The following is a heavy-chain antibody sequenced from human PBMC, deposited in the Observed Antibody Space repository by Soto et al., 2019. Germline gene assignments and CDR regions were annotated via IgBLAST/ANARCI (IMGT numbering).Heavy chain of an antibody. D-gene: IGHD3-3*01. Sequence: PGGSLRLSCAASGFTFSNAWMNWVRQAPGKGLEWVGRIKSKTDGGTTDYAAPVKGRFTISRDDSKNTLYLQMNSLKTEDTAVYYCTTAYDFWSGSPPYYYYYGMDVWGQGTTVTVSS. CDR1: GFTFSNAW. CDR3: TTAYDFWSGSPPYYYYYGMDV. J-gene: IGHJ6*02. CDR2: IKSKTDGGTT. V-gene: IGHV3-15*07.